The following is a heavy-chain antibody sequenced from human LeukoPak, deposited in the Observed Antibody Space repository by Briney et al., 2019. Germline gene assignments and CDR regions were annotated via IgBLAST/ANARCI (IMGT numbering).Heavy chain of an antibody. CDR3: ARQTGSGLFILP. CDR2: IYYSGNT. CDR1: GGSISSSTYS. Sequence: SETLSLTCTVSGGSISSSTYSWGWIRQPPGKGLEWTGSIYYSGNTYYNASLKSQVSISIDTSKNQFSLRLTSVTAADTAVYYCARQTGSGLFILPGGQGTLVTVSS. J-gene: IGHJ4*02. V-gene: IGHV4-39*01. D-gene: IGHD3/OR15-3a*01.